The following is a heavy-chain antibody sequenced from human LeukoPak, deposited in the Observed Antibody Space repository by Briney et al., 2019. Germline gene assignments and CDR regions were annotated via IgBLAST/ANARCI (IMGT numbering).Heavy chain of an antibody. Sequence: SETLSLTCTVSGGSVSSGSYYWSWIRQPPGKGLEWVGCFHYSGITNNNPSLKSRATTSLDTSNNQFSLRLSSVTAADTGVYYCTRGRRMVTTTAFDVWGEGTMVTVSS. CDR1: GGSVSSGSYY. J-gene: IGHJ3*01. CDR3: TRGRRMVTTTAFDV. CDR2: FHYSGIT. D-gene: IGHD4-17*01. V-gene: IGHV4-61*01.